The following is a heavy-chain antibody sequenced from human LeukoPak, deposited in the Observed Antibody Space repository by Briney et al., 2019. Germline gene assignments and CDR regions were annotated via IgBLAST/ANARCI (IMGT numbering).Heavy chain of an antibody. D-gene: IGHD6-19*01. V-gene: IGHV1-2*02. CDR2: INPNSGGT. CDR1: GYTFTGYY. Sequence: ASVKVSCKASGYTFTGYYMHWVRQAPGQGLEWMGWINPNSGGTNYAQKFQGRVTMTTDTSTSTAYVELRSLRFDDTAFYFCARGRWPVHYYMDVWGKGTTVTVSS. J-gene: IGHJ6*03. CDR3: ARGRWPVHYYMDV.